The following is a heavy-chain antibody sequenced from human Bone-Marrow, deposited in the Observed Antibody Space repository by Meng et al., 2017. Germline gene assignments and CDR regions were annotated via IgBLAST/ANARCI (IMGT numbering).Heavy chain of an antibody. Sequence: ASVKVSCKASGYTFTSYDINWVRQATGQGLEWMGWMNPNSGNTGYAQKFQGSVTITRNTSISTAYMELSSLRSEDTTVYYCARVPRKAYYDSSGYYSDYWGQGTLVTVSS. CDR3: ARVPRKAYYDSSGYYSDY. CDR1: GYTFTSYD. J-gene: IGHJ4*02. CDR2: MNPNSGNT. V-gene: IGHV1-8*03. D-gene: IGHD3-22*01.